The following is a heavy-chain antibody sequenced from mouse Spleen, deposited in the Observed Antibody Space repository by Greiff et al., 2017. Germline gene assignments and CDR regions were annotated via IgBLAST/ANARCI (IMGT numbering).Heavy chain of an antibody. J-gene: IGHJ2*01. V-gene: IGHV5-16*01. CDR2: INYDGSST. CDR3: ARDGVGGYDY. CDR1: GFTFSDYY. D-gene: IGHD3-1*01. Sequence: EVKLVESEGGLVQPGSSMKLSCTASGFTFSDYYMAWVRQVPEKGLEWVANINYDGSSTYYLDSLKSRFIISRDNAKNILYLQMSSLKSEDTATYYCARDGVGGYDYWGQGTTLTVSS.